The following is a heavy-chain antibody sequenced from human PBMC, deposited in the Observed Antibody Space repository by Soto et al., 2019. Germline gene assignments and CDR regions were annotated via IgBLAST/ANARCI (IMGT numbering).Heavy chain of an antibody. CDR3: ARDDWNDG. CDR2: ISSSSYI. V-gene: IGHV3-21*01. Sequence: GXSLKLSCSASAFTFSIYSSNWVHQAPGKGLEWVSSISSSSYIYYADSVKGRFTISRDNAKNSLYLKMNSLRAEDTAVYYCARDDWNDGWGQGTLVTVSS. CDR1: AFTFSIYS. J-gene: IGHJ5*02.